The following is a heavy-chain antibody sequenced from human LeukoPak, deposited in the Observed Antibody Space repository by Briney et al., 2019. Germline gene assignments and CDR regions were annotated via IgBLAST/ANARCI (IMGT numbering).Heavy chain of an antibody. Sequence: SETLSLTCTVSGGSVSSGSYYWSWIRQPPGKGLEWIGYIYYSGSTNYNPSLKSRVTISVDTSKNQFSLKLSSVTAADTAVYYCARVSYSSSWYYYYGMDVWGQGTTVTVSS. V-gene: IGHV4-61*01. J-gene: IGHJ6*02. CDR1: GGSVSSGSYY. D-gene: IGHD6-13*01. CDR2: IYYSGST. CDR3: ARVSYSSSWYYYYGMDV.